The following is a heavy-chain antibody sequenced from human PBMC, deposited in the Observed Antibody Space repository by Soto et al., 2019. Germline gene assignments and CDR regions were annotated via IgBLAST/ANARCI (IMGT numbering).Heavy chain of an antibody. J-gene: IGHJ5*02. CDR3: ARVRYSSSWYSNWLDP. V-gene: IGHV4-59*01. Sequence: SETLSLTCTVSGGSISSYYWSWIRQPPGKGLEWIGYIYYSGSTNYNPSLKSRVTISVDTSKNQFSLKLSSVTAADTAVYYCARVRYSSSWYSNWLDPWGQVTMVTVYS. CDR1: GGSISSYY. D-gene: IGHD6-13*01. CDR2: IYYSGST.